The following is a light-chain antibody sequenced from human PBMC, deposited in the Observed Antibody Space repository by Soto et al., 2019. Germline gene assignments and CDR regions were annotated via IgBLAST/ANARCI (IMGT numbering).Light chain of an antibody. CDR1: QSVSSN. CDR2: GAS. V-gene: IGKV3-15*01. J-gene: IGKJ5*01. CDR3: QQSFSTPT. Sequence: EAVMTQSPDTLSVSPGERATLSCRASQSVSSNLAWYQQKPGQAPRLLIHGASTRATGIPARFSGSGSGTDFTLTISGLQSEDFATYYCQQSFSTPTFGQGTRLEIK.